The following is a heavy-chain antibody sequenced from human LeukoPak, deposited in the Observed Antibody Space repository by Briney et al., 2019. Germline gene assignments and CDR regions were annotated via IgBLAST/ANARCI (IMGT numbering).Heavy chain of an antibody. Sequence: GVSVKVSCKASGYTFTNYHIAWVRQAPGQGLEWMGWVSTNDGNTVYAQRLQGRVTMTTDTSTSVAYMELRSLTSDDTAVYYCTRAPPGMTMMTDYWGQGTLVTVSS. CDR3: TRAPPGMTMMTDY. CDR1: GYTFTNYH. CDR2: VSTNDGNT. D-gene: IGHD3-22*01. J-gene: IGHJ4*02. V-gene: IGHV1-18*01.